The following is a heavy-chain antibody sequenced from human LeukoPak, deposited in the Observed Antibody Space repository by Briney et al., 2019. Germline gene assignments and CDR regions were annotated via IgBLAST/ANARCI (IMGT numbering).Heavy chain of an antibody. D-gene: IGHD3-10*01. J-gene: IGHJ4*02. CDR1: GFTFSTYW. CDR3: VREVLWFAEWGHSFDY. Sequence: GGSLRLSCAASGFTFSTYWMSWVRQAPGKGLEWVANIKQDGSERYYVDSVKGRFTISRDNAKNSVYLQMNSLSAADTAVYYCVREVLWFAEWGHSFDYWGQGTLVTVSS. CDR2: IKQDGSER. V-gene: IGHV3-7*01.